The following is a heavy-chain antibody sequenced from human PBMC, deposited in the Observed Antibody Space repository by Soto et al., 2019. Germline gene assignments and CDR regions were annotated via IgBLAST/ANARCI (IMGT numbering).Heavy chain of an antibody. CDR2: ISYDGSNK. D-gene: IGHD3-3*01. Sequence: SLRLSCAASGFTFSIYAMHWVREAPGKGLEWVAVISYDGSNKYYADSVKGRFTISRDNSKNTLYLQMNSLRAEDTAVYYCARDRGYDFWSGYPNWFDPWGQGPLVTVSS. V-gene: IGHV3-30-3*01. CDR3: ARDRGYDFWSGYPNWFDP. CDR1: GFTFSIYA. J-gene: IGHJ5*02.